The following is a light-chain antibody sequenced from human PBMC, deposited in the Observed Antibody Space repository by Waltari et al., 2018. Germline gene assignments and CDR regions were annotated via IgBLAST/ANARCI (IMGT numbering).Light chain of an antibody. V-gene: IGKV1-5*03. CDR2: KAS. J-gene: IGKJ1*01. CDR1: QSLSNW. Sequence: DIQLTQSPSTLSASVGDGVPITCRASQSLSNWLAWYQQKPGKAPKVLIYKASTLESGVPSRFSGSGSGTEFTLTISSLQPDDFATYYCQQYRNLWTFGQGTKVEIK. CDR3: QQYRNLWT.